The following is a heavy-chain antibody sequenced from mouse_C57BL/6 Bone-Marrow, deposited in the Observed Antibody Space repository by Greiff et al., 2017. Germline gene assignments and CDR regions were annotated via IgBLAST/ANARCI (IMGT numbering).Heavy chain of an antibody. CDR3: ARPYYRNDWYFDV. Sequence: VQLQQPGAELVKPGASVKMSCKASGYTFTSYWINWVKQRPGQGLEWIGDIYPGSGSTNYNEKLKSKATLTVDTSSSTAYMQLSSLPSEDSAVYYCARPYYRNDWYFDVWGTGTTVTVSS. D-gene: IGHD2-5*01. CDR2: IYPGSGST. CDR1: GYTFTSYW. V-gene: IGHV1-55*01. J-gene: IGHJ1*03.